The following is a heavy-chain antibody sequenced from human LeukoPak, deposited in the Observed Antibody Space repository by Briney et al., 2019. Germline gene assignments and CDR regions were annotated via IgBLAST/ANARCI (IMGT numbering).Heavy chain of an antibody. CDR2: ISYDGSNK. J-gene: IGHJ6*02. CDR1: GFTFSSYG. Sequence: SGGSLRLSCAASGFTFSSYGMHWVRQAPGKGLEWVAVISYDGSNKYYADSVKGRFTISRDNSKDMFYVQINSLRPEDTAVYFCARGFPYDDTTEGYYYPMDVWGQGTTVTVSS. V-gene: IGHV3-30*03. CDR3: ARGFPYDDTTEGYYYPMDV. D-gene: IGHD4-17*01.